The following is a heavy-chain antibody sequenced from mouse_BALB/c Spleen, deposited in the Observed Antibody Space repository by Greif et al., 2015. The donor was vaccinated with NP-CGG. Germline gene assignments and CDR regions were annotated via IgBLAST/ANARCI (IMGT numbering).Heavy chain of an antibody. V-gene: IGHV1-84*02. CDR2: IYPGSGNT. D-gene: IGHD2-14*01. J-gene: IGHJ2*01. Sequence: QVQLQQPGPELVKPGASVKISCKASGYTFTDYYINWVKQKPGQGLEWTGWIYPGSGNTKYNEKFKGKATLTVDTSSSTAYMQLSSLTSEDTAVYFCARKGVYRYDGFDYWGQGTTLTVSS. CDR3: ARKGVYRYDGFDY. CDR1: GYTFTDYY.